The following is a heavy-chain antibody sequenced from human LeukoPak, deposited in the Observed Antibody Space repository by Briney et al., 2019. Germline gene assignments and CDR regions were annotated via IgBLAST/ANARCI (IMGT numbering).Heavy chain of an antibody. CDR1: GFTFSSYW. CDR3: AREDNGGATDDGFDV. V-gene: IGHV3-7*03. D-gene: IGHD3-16*01. CDR2: IKQDGSEK. Sequence: GGSLRLSCAASGFTFSSYWMSWVRQAPGKGLEWVANIKQDGSEKYYVDSVKGRFTISRDNAKNSLYLQMNSLRAEDTAVYYCAREDNGGATDDGFDVWGHGTVVIVSS. J-gene: IGHJ3*01.